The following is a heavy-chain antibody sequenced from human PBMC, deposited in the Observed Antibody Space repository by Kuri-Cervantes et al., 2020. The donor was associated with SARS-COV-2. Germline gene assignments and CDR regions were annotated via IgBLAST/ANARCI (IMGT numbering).Heavy chain of an antibody. J-gene: IGHJ3*02. V-gene: IGHV3-74*01. CDR2: ITDDGSST. Sequence: GGSLRLSCAASGFTFGSYWMHWVRQAPGKGLVWVSRITDDGSSTNYADSVKGRFTISRDNAKNSLYLQMNSLRAEDTAVYYCAREGTYYDFWSGHTHDAFDIWGQGTMVTVSS. D-gene: IGHD3-3*01. CDR3: AREGTYYDFWSGHTHDAFDI. CDR1: GFTFGSYW.